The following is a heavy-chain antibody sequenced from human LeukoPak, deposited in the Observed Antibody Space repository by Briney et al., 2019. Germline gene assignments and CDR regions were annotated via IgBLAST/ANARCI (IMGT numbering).Heavy chain of an antibody. CDR2: IGTSVNAI. J-gene: IGHJ4*02. CDR3: AKDSVWFGDLLN. Sequence: PGGSLRLSCAASGFSVSGFDMNWVRQAPGKGLEWIAHIGTSVNAIYYADSVKGRFTISRDNARDSLSLQMDSLRVEDTAVYYCAKDSVWFGDLLNWGQGALVIVSS. V-gene: IGHV3-48*03. D-gene: IGHD3-10*01. CDR1: GFSVSGFD.